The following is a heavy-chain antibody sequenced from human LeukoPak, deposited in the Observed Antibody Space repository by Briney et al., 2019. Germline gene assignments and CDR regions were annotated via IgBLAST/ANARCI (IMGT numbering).Heavy chain of an antibody. D-gene: IGHD3-10*01. Sequence: GGSLRLSCAASGFTFNNYGIHWVRQAPGKGLEWVAFIRYDGGSAYYANSVKGRFTISRDNPKNTVCLQMTSLRPEDTALYYCARDRGLYSVVRGADYNYFDYWGQGTLVTVSS. J-gene: IGHJ4*02. V-gene: IGHV3-30*02. CDR2: IRYDGGSA. CDR3: ARDRGLYSVVRGADYNYFDY. CDR1: GFTFNNYG.